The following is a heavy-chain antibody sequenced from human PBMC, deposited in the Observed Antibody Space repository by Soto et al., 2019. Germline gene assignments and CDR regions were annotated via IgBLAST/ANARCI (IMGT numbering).Heavy chain of an antibody. Sequence: SLSSTVAGGSMSCHFWCGLRQPAGRGLEWIGYISYSGSTYYNPALKSRVTISADTSRNQFSLKLSSVIAADTAVYYCARADPDASVGYWGQGTLVTVSS. J-gene: IGHJ4*02. CDR1: GGSMSCHF. CDR2: ISYSGST. D-gene: IGHD3-16*01. CDR3: ARADPDASVGY. V-gene: IGHV4-59*11.